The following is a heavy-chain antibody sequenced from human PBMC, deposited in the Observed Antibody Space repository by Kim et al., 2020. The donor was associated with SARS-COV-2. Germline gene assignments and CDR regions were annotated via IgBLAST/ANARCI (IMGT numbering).Heavy chain of an antibody. CDR2: ISWNSGNI. J-gene: IGHJ5*02. CDR3: TNENGSNFWFDL. Sequence: GGSLRLSCAASGFSFGYSDLHWVRQAPGKGLEWVSRISWNSGNIGYAESVKVRFTISRDNARSFLNLQMNILTTEDTALYWCTNENGSNFWFDLWGQGTPVTVSS. D-gene: IGHD3-10*01. CDR1: GFSFGYSD. V-gene: IGHV3-9*01.